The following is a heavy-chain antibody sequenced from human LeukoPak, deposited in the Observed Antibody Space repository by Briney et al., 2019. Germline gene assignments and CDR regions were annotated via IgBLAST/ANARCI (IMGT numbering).Heavy chain of an antibody. J-gene: IGHJ4*02. CDR3: AREDFSGIVGATKPFDY. CDR1: GFTFNNAW. V-gene: IGHV4-4*02. D-gene: IGHD1-26*01. CDR2: IYHSGST. Sequence: GSLRLSCAASGFTFNNAWMSWVRQPPGKGLEWIGEIYHSGSTNYNPSLKSRVTISVDKSKNQFSLKLSSVTAADTAAYYCAREDFSGIVGATKPFDYWGQGTLATVSS.